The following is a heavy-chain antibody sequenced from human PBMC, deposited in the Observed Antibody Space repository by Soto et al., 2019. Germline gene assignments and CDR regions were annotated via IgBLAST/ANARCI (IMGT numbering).Heavy chain of an antibody. J-gene: IGHJ6*02. CDR3: ARRAAAAGMGYYYYGMDV. CDR1: GGTFSSYA. V-gene: IGHV1-69*13. D-gene: IGHD6-13*01. CDR2: IIPIFGTA. Sequence: SVKVSCKASGGTFSSYAISWVRQAPGQGLEWMGGIIPIFGTANYAQKFQGRVTITADESTSIAYMELSSLRSEDTAVYYCARRAAAAGMGYYYYGMDVWGQGTTVTVS.